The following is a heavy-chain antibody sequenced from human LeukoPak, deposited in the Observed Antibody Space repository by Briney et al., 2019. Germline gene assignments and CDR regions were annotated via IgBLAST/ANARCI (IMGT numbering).Heavy chain of an antibody. CDR1: GGTLSSYA. D-gene: IGHD3-22*01. CDR2: INPIFAIA. V-gene: IGHV1-69*04. CDR3: ARADSSGYSLDENFDY. Sequence: ASVKVSCTASGGTLSSYALNWVRQAPGQGLEWIGRINPIFAIANYAQNFQGRVTITADKSTNTAYMELSSLRFEDTAFYYCARADSSGYSLDENFDYWGQGTLVTVSS. J-gene: IGHJ4*02.